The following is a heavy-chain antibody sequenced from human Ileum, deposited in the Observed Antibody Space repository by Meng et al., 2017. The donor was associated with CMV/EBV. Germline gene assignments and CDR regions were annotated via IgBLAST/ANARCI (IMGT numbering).Heavy chain of an antibody. V-gene: IGHV3-64*02. CDR2: NSSNGGST. CDR1: GFTFRTYA. CDR3: ARSGYCSSTSCYSRTTFDS. D-gene: IGHD2-2*02. Sequence: GESLKISCAASGFTFRTYAMHWVRQAPGKGLEYVSANSSNGGSTYYAASVKGRFTISRDNSKNTRYLQMGSLRPEDMGVYYCARSGYCSSTSCYSRTTFDSWGQGTLVTVSS. J-gene: IGHJ4*02.